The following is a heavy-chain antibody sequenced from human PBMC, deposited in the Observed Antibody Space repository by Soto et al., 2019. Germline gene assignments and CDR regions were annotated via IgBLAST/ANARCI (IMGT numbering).Heavy chain of an antibody. Sequence: GGSLRLSCTASGFTFGDYAMSWFRQAPGKGLEWVGFIRSKTYGGTTEYTASVKGRFTISRDDSKSIAYLQMNSLKTEDTAVYYCSRAYIVVVPAAHPGAFDIWGQGTMVTVS. V-gene: IGHV3-49*01. CDR2: IRSKTYGGTT. J-gene: IGHJ3*02. D-gene: IGHD2-2*01. CDR3: SRAYIVVVPAAHPGAFDI. CDR1: GFTFGDYA.